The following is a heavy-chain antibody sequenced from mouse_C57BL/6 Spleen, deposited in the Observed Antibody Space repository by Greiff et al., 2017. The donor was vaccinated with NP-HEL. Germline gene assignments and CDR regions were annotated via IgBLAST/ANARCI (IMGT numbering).Heavy chain of an antibody. V-gene: IGHV1-69*01. CDR2: IDPSDSYT. Sequence: VKLQQPGAELVMPGASVKLSCKASGYTFTSYWMHWVKQRPGQGLEWIGEIDPSDSYTNYNQKFKGKSTLTVDKSSSTAYMQLSSLTSEDSAVYYCARIGDGYAMDYWGQGTSVTVSS. CDR1: GYTFTSYW. J-gene: IGHJ4*01. CDR3: ARIGDGYAMDY. D-gene: IGHD3-3*01.